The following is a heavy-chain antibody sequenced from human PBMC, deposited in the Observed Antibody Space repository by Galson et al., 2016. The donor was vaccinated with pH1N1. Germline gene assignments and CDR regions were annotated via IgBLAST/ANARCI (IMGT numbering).Heavy chain of an antibody. V-gene: IGHV4-34*01. CDR1: GGSVNGHN. Sequence: SETLSLTCAENGGSVNGHNWSYWSWIRQPPGKGLEWIGEINPSGSPNYSPSLKSRVTMSLDTSKNQFSLRLTSVTAADTAVYFCARGRFGGGAFWGQGTLVTVSS. CDR3: ARGRFGGGAF. CDR2: INPSGSP. D-gene: IGHD3-10*01. J-gene: IGHJ1*01.